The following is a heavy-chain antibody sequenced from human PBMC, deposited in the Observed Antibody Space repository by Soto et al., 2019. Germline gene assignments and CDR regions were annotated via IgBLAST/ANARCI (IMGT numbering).Heavy chain of an antibody. CDR3: ARLRFLEWLTGPFDY. CDR2: INAGNGNT. Sequence: ASVKVSCKASGYTFTSYAMHWVRQAPGQRLEWMGWINAGNGNTKYSQKFQGRVTITRDTSASTAYMELSSLRSEDTAVYYCARLRFLEWLTGPFDYWGQGTLVTVSS. CDR1: GYTFTSYA. D-gene: IGHD3-3*01. J-gene: IGHJ4*02. V-gene: IGHV1-3*01.